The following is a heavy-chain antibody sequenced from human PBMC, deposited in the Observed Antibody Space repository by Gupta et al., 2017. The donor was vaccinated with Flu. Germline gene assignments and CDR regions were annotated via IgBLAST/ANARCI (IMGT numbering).Heavy chain of an antibody. V-gene: IGHV3-23*01. CDR2: SSGSGVST. CDR3: ARDPCSSTSCRSGDY. Sequence: GLSFGNYAMTWVGQATGKGLEWVSASSGSGVSTYYEDSVKGRFTISRDNSKNTLYLQMNSLRAEDTAVYYCARDPCSSTSCRSGDYWGQGTLVTVSS. J-gene: IGHJ4*02. CDR1: GLSFGNYA. D-gene: IGHD2-2*01.